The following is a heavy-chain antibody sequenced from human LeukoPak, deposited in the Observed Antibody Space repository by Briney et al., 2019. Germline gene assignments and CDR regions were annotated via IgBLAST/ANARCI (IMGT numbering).Heavy chain of an antibody. V-gene: IGHV3-30-3*01. CDR1: GFTFSSYA. J-gene: IGHJ6*02. CDR3: ARDGEGSGSHYFSRYYGMDV. CDR2: ISYDGSNK. Sequence: GGSLRLSCAASGFTFSSYAMHWVRQAPGKGLEWVAVISYDGSNKYYADSVKGRFTISRDNSKNTLYLQMNSLRAEDTAVYYCARDGEGSGSHYFSRYYGMDVWGQGTTVTVSS. D-gene: IGHD3-10*01.